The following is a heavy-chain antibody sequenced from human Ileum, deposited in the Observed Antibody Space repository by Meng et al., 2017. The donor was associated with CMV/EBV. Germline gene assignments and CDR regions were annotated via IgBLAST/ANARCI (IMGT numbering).Heavy chain of an antibody. V-gene: IGHV1-2*06. Sequence: KDSGYTFTDNLMHWVRQAPGQGLEWMGRISGNNGNTRYARKFQGRVTMTRDTSTSTVYMELDRLTSDDTAVYYCARDLVVVTAPGDSWGQGTLVTVSS. CDR2: ISGNNGNT. J-gene: IGHJ4*02. CDR3: ARDLVVVTAPGDS. CDR1: GYTFTDNL. D-gene: IGHD2-21*02.